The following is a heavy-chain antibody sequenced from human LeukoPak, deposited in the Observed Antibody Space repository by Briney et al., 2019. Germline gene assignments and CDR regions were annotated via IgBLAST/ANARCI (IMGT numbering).Heavy chain of an antibody. CDR2: IKSKTDGGTT. V-gene: IGHV3-15*01. CDR3: TSPVEMATWGDFGY. Sequence: GGSLRLSCAASGFTFSNAWMNWVRQAPGKGLEWVGRIKSKTDGGTTDYAAPVKGRFTISRDDSKNTLYLQMNSLKTEDTAVYYCTSPVEMATWGDFGYWGQGTLVTVSS. D-gene: IGHD5-24*01. J-gene: IGHJ4*02. CDR1: GFTFSNAW.